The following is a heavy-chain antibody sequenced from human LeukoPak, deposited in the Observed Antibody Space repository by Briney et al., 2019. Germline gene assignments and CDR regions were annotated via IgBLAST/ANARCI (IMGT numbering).Heavy chain of an antibody. CDR1: GGSFSGYY. D-gene: IGHD3-3*01. CDR2: INHSGST. CDR3: ARGNHRGVLRFLEWVPPAH. J-gene: IGHJ4*02. Sequence: SETLSLTCALYGGSFSGYYWSWIRQPPGKGLKWIGEINHSGSTNYNPSLKSRVTISVDTSKNQFSLKLSSVTAADTAVYYCARGNHRGVLRFLEWVPPAHWGQGTLVTVSS. V-gene: IGHV4-34*01.